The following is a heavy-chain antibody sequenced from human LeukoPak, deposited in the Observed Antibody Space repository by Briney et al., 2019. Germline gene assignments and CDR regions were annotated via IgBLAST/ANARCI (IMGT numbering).Heavy chain of an antibody. CDR1: GFIFSNYE. D-gene: IGHD3-10*01. V-gene: IGHV3-23*01. J-gene: IGHJ5*02. CDR2: ISGSGGST. Sequence: GSLRLSCEGSGFIFSNYEMNWVRQAPGKGLEWVSAISGSGGSTYYADSVKGRFTISRDNSKNTLYLQMNSLRAEDTAVYYCANVWFGDFVPWGPGTQVTVSS. CDR3: ANVWFGDFVP.